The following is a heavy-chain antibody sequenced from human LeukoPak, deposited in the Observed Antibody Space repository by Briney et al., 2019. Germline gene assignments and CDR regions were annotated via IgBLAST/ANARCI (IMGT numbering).Heavy chain of an antibody. D-gene: IGHD3-10*01. J-gene: IGHJ4*02. CDR2: IYSGGDT. CDR1: GFTVNNNL. Sequence: TGGSLRLSCAVSGFTVNNNLMSWVRQAPGKGLEWVSLIYSGGDTFYTDSVKGRFTISRDNSKNMVYLQMNSLRGDDTAVYYCARDTDYYGSGTLGYLDHWGQGTRVTVSS. CDR3: ARDTDYYGSGTLGYLDH. V-gene: IGHV3-66*01.